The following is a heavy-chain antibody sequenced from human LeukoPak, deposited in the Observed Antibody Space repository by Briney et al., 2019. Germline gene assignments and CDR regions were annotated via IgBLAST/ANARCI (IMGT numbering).Heavy chain of an antibody. J-gene: IGHJ4*02. CDR2: FDPEDGET. CDR1: GYTLTELS. Sequence: AASVKVSCKVSGYTLTELSMHWVRQAPGKGLEWMGGFDPEDGETIYAQKFQGRVTMTEDTSTDTAYMELSSLRSEDTAVYYCATDRGGAVAGRSVDYWGQGTLVTVSS. V-gene: IGHV1-24*01. CDR3: ATDRGGAVAGRSVDY. D-gene: IGHD6-19*01.